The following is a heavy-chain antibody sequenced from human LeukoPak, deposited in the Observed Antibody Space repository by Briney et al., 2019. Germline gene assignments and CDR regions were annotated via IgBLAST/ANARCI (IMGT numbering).Heavy chain of an antibody. V-gene: IGHV3-66*01. J-gene: IGHJ4*02. Sequence: TGGSLRLSCAASGFTVSSNYMSWVRQAPGKGLEWVSVIYSGGSTYYADSVKGRFTISRDNSKNTLYLQMNSLRAEDTAVYYCAKGSVVVVAATRGYDYWGQGTLVTVSS. CDR2: IYSGGST. CDR1: GFTVSSNY. CDR3: AKGSVVVVAATRGYDY. D-gene: IGHD2-15*01.